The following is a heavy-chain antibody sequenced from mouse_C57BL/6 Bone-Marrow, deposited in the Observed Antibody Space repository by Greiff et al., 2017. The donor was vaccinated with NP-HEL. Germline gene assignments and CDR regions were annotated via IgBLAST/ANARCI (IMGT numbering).Heavy chain of an antibody. D-gene: IGHD2-4*01. CDR3: ASPYDYDVAWFAY. CDR1: GFTFSSYG. V-gene: IGHV5-6*02. Sequence: DVKLVESGGDLVKPGGSLKLSCAASGFTFSSYGMSWVRQTPDKRLEWVATISSGGSYTYYPDSVKGRFTISRDNAKNTLYLQMSSLKSEDTAMYYCASPYDYDVAWFAYWGQGTLGTVSA. J-gene: IGHJ3*01. CDR2: ISSGGSYT.